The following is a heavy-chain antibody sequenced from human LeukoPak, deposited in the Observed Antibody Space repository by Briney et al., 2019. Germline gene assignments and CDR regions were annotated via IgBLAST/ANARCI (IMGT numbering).Heavy chain of an antibody. D-gene: IGHD6-13*01. Sequence: GGSLRLSCAASGFTFSSYEMNWVRQAPGKGLEWVSYISSSGSTIYYADPVKGRFTISRDNAKNSLYLQMNSLRAEDTAVYYCAREPDPYSSSLDWGQGTMVTVSS. CDR1: GFTFSSYE. J-gene: IGHJ3*01. V-gene: IGHV3-48*03. CDR3: AREPDPYSSSLD. CDR2: ISSSGSTI.